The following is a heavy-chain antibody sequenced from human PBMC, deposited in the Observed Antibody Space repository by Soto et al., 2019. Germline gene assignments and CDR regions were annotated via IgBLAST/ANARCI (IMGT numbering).Heavy chain of an antibody. Sequence: EVQVVESGGGLVQPGGSLRLSCATSDFTFSPYWMTWVRQTPGQGLEFVANIKEDGSVTNYVDSVKGRFTISRDNAKNSLYLQMNSLRAEDTAVYYCGTDQWGGAFDLWGRGTTVTVSS. CDR3: GTDQWGGAFDL. D-gene: IGHD3-10*01. CDR2: IKEDGSVT. J-gene: IGHJ3*01. V-gene: IGHV3-7*01. CDR1: DFTFSPYW.